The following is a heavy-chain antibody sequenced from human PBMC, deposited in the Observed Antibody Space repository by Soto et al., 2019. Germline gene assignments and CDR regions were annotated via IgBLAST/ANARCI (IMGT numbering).Heavy chain of an antibody. CDR2: ISASNGNI. V-gene: IGHV1-18*01. D-gene: IGHD6-13*01. CDR3: ARALPYSSSGDS. J-gene: IGHJ4*02. Sequence: QVQLVQSGAEVKKPGASVRVSCKASGYTFTTYGISWVRQAPGQGLEWMGLISASNGNIYYGQKFQGRVTMTTDSFTSTAYMELSSLTSDDTAVYYCARALPYSSSGDSWGRGTLVTVSS. CDR1: GYTFTTYG.